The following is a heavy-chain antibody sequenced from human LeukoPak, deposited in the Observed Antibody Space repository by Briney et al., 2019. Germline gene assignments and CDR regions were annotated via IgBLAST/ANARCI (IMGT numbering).Heavy chain of an antibody. CDR3: AKDHEYNWNDLLRYNWFDP. V-gene: IGHV3-30*02. CDR1: GFTFSSYG. CDR2: IRYDGSNK. Sequence: GGSLRLSCAASGFTFSSYGMHWVRQAPGKGLEWVAFIRYDGSNKYYADSVKGRFTISRDNSKNTLYLQMISLRAEDTAVYYCAKDHEYNWNDLLRYNWFDPWGQGTLVTVSS. D-gene: IGHD1-1*01. J-gene: IGHJ5*02.